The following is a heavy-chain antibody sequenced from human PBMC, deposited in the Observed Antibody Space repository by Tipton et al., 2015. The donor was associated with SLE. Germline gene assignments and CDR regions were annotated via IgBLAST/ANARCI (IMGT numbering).Heavy chain of an antibody. CDR1: GASISSGDYY. V-gene: IGHV4-30-4*08. CDR2: MYYFTSS. CDR3: ARVGGSIDWNFDL. Sequence: GLVKPSQTLSLTCSVSGASISSGDYYWIWIRQLPGKGLEWIGYMYYFTSSYYNPSLKSRVTFSSDTSKNQFSLKLSSVNAADTAVYYCARVGGSIDWNFDLWGRGALISVSS. J-gene: IGHJ2*01. D-gene: IGHD3-10*01.